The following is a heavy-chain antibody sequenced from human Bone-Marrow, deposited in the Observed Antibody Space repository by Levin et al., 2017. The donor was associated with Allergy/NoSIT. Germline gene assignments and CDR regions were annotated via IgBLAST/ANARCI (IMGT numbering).Heavy chain of an antibody. J-gene: IGHJ4*02. CDR3: AGYATSAYHSPLDY. V-gene: IGHV3-23*01. Sequence: GESLKISCAASGLIFSNYAMNWVRQAPGQGLEGVSQISGSGSNTHYADPVRGRFTFSRDNSKNTVYLQMNSLRADDTAVYYCAGYATSAYHSPLDYWGQGTLVTVSS. D-gene: IGHD2-8*01. CDR2: ISGSGSNT. CDR1: GLIFSNYA.